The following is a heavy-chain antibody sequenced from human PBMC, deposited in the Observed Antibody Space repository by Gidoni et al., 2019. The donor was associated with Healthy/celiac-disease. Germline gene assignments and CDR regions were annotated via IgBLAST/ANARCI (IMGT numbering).Heavy chain of an antibody. CDR2: ISGSGGST. D-gene: IGHD2-2*01. CDR1: GFTFNSYA. Sequence: EVQLLESGGGLVQPGGSLRLSCAASGFTFNSYAMNWVRQAPGKGLEWVSVISGSGGSTYYADSVKGRFTISRDNSKNTLYLQMNNLRAEDTAVYYCAKARGHQLLGYDYYGMDVWGQGTTVTVSS. J-gene: IGHJ6*02. CDR3: AKARGHQLLGYDYYGMDV. V-gene: IGHV3-23*01.